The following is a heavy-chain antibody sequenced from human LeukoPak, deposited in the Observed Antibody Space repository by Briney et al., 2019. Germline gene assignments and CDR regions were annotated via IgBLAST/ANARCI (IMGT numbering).Heavy chain of an antibody. CDR1: GGSISSGNYY. Sequence: PSETLSLTCTVSGGSISSGNYYWSWIRQPAGKGLEWIGRIFTSGNTKYNPSLKSRVTISVGTSKNQFSLKLSSVTAADTAVYYCARLGYCSGGSCYYYYMDVWGKGTAVTVSS. V-gene: IGHV4-61*02. CDR2: IFTSGNT. D-gene: IGHD2-15*01. J-gene: IGHJ6*03. CDR3: ARLGYCSGGSCYYYYMDV.